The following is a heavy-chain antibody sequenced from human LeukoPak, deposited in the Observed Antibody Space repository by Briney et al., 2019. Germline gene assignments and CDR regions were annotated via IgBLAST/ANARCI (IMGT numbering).Heavy chain of an antibody. CDR1: GYTFTGYY. J-gene: IGHJ4*02. CDR3: ARLPYCGSDCYFDY. Sequence: ASVKVSCKASGYTFTGYYIHWVRQAPGQGLEWMGWINSNRGGSNYAQKFQGRVTMTSDTSISTAYLQWSSLKASDTAMYYCARLPYCGSDCYFDYWGQGTLVTVSS. CDR2: INSNRGGS. V-gene: IGHV1-2*02. D-gene: IGHD2-21*02.